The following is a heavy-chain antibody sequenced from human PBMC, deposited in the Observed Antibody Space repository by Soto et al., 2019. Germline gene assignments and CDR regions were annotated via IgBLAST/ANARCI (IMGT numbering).Heavy chain of an antibody. D-gene: IGHD3-10*02. CDR2: IYYSGNT. CDR1: GGSINSGGHY. CDR3: GCPGNRNDYVRS. J-gene: IGHJ5*02. V-gene: IGHV4-31*03. Sequence: QVQLQESGPGLVKPSQTLSLTCTVSGGSINSGGHYWSWIRQHPGKGLEWIGHIYYSGNTYYNPSLKSRVSISVDASKNQFSLKLSSVTAADTAAYYCGCPGNRNDYVRSWGQGTLVTVSS.